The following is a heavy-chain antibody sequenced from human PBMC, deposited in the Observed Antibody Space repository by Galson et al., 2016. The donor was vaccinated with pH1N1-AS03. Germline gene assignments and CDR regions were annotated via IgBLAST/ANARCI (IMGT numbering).Heavy chain of an antibody. CDR2: LTSDGSIP. CDR1: GFTFFNAW. V-gene: IGHV3-74*01. J-gene: IGHJ4*02. Sequence: SLRLSCAASGFTFFNAWMSWVRQAPGKGLEWVSGLTSDGSIPTYADSVKGRFTISRDNAKNTLYLQMNSLRVEDTAMYYCVRGRFLDWFPDDYWGQGTLVTVSS. D-gene: IGHD3/OR15-3a*01. CDR3: VRGRFLDWFPDDY.